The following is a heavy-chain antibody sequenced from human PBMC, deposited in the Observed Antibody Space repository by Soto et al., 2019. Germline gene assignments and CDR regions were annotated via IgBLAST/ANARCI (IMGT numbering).Heavy chain of an antibody. CDR2: IWSDGSKK. D-gene: IGHD2-21*01. CDR1: GFTLGNYG. J-gene: IGHJ4*02. CDR3: AGYPNFGGF. Sequence: GGSLRLSCATSGFTLGNYGMHWVRQAPGKGPEWVAVIWSDGSKKYYADSVKGRFTIYRDNSKNTLSLQMNSLRVDDTAVYYCAGYPNFGGFWGPGTQVTVPQ. V-gene: IGHV3-33*01.